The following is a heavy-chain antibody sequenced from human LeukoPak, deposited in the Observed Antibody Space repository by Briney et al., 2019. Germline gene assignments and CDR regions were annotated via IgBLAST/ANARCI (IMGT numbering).Heavy chain of an antibody. CDR1: GGSFSAYY. CDR2: INHSGIT. CDR3: VRHSHYDFEIDY. V-gene: IGHV4-34*01. Sequence: SETLSLTCAVYGGSFSAYYWSWVRQTPGKGLEWIAEINHSGITNYNPSLKSRVTISVDTSKNQFSLKLTSVTAADTAVYYCVRHSHYDFEIDYWGQGTLVTVSS. J-gene: IGHJ4*02. D-gene: IGHD3-16*01.